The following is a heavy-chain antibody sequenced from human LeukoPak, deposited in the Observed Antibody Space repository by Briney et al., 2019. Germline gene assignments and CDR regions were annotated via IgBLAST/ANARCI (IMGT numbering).Heavy chain of an antibody. Sequence: SVKVSCKASGGTFSSYAISWVRQAPGQGLEWMGRIIPILGIANYAQKFQGRVTITADKSTNTAYMELSSLRSEDTAVYYCARVDTAMVIDYWGQGTLVTVSS. D-gene: IGHD5-18*01. CDR2: IIPILGIA. CDR1: GGTFSSYA. J-gene: IGHJ4*02. V-gene: IGHV1-69*04. CDR3: ARVDTAMVIDY.